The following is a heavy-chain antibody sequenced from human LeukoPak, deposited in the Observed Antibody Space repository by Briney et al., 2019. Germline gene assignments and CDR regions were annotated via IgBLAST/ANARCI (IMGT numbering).Heavy chain of an antibody. CDR3: ARDNWGSLDY. CDR2: DSNNGNI. D-gene: IGHD7-27*01. J-gene: IGHJ4*02. V-gene: IGHV4-59*11. Sequence: PSETLSLTCTVSGSSISSHSWGWIRQPPGKGLEWIGYDSNNGNINYNPALKGRVTISVDTSKRQISLNLRSVTAADTAVYYCARDNWGSLDYWGQGTLVTVSS. CDR1: GSSISSHS.